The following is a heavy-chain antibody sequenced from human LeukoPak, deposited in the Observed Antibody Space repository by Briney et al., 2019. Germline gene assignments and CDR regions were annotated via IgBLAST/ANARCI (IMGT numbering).Heavy chain of an antibody. CDR2: ISSNGGST. Sequence: GGSLRLSCSASGFTFSSYAMHWVRQAPGKGLEYVSAISSNGGSTYYADSVKGRFTISRDNFKNTLYLQMNSLRAEDTAVYYCAKDGYSSSWYSHFDYWGQGTLVTVSS. J-gene: IGHJ4*02. CDR3: AKDGYSSSWYSHFDY. D-gene: IGHD6-13*01. CDR1: GFTFSSYA. V-gene: IGHV3-64*04.